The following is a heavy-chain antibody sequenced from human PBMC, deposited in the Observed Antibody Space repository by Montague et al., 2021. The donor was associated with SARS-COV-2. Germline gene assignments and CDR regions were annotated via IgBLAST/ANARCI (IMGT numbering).Heavy chain of an antibody. J-gene: IGHJ5*02. CDR1: GGSISSSTSY. CDR3: ARQGGSNYYWFDP. D-gene: IGHD1-26*01. Sequence: SETLSLTCTVSGGSISSSTSYWGWIRQPPGKGLEWIGSIFYSGSTYYNPSLKSRITISVDTSKNQFSLKVTSVTAADTAVYYCARQGGSNYYWFDPWGQGTLVTVSS. V-gene: IGHV4-39*01. CDR2: IFYSGST.